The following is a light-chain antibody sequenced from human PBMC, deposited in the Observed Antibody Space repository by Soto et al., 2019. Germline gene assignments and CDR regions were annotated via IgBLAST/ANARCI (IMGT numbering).Light chain of an antibody. CDR2: GAS. Sequence: EIVFTQSACTLSLSPGERATLSCRASQSVSSSYLAWYQQKPGQAPRLLIYGASNRATGIPDRFSGSGSGTDFTLTISRLEPEDFAVYYCQQYGSSWWTFGQGTKVDIK. V-gene: IGKV3-20*01. J-gene: IGKJ1*01. CDR3: QQYGSSWWT. CDR1: QSVSSSY.